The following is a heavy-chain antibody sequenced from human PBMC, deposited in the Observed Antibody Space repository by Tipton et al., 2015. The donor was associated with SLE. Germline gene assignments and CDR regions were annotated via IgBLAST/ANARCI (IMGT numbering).Heavy chain of an antibody. CDR1: GGSISSYY. V-gene: IGHV4-59*01. CDR3: ARDARGSSHFDY. D-gene: IGHD2-15*01. CDR2: IYYSGST. Sequence: TLSLTCTVSGGSISSYYWSWIRQPPGKGLEWIGYIYYSGSTNYNPSLKSRVTISVDTSKNQFSLKLSSVTAADTAVYYCARDARGSSHFDYWGQGTLVTVPS. J-gene: IGHJ4*02.